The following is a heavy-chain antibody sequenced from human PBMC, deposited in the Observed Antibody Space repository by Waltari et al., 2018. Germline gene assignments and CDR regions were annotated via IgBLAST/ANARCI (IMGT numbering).Heavy chain of an antibody. J-gene: IGHJ4*02. CDR2: ISSDGNTK. CDR3: ASLRISIFGVVYYFDS. D-gene: IGHD3-3*01. CDR1: GFPFRSYA. V-gene: IGHV3-30*04. Sequence: QVQLMESGGGVVQPGRSLRLSCAASGFPFRSYAMHWVRQAPGKGLEWFDVISSDGNTKKYADSLKGRFTISRDNSKNTLYLQMDSLRPEDTALYYCASLRISIFGVVYYFDSWGQGALVTVSS.